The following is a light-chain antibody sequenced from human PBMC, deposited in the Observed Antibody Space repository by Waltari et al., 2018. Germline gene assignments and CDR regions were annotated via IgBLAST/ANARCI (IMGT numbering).Light chain of an antibody. V-gene: IGKV1-8*01. J-gene: IGKJ1*01. CDR2: DAS. CDR3: QQYYSYPRT. CDR1: QGINTY. Sequence: TQSPSSFSASTGDRVTITCRASQGINTYLAWYQQQPGKAPRLLIYDASTLQGGVPSRFSGSGSGTDFTLTISSLQSEDFATYYCQQYYSYPRTFGPGTKVEIK.